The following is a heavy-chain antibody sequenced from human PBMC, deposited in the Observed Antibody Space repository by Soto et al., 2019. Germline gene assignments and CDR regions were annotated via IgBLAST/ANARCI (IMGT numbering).Heavy chain of an antibody. V-gene: IGHV1-24*01. CDR3: ARAGGLQYYYDSSGYYYFDY. D-gene: IGHD3-22*01. J-gene: IGHJ4*02. Sequence: ASVKVSCKVSGYTLTELSMHWVRQAPGKGLEWMGGFDPEDGETIYAQKFQGRVTMTEDTSTDTAYMELRSLRSDDTAVYYCARAGGLQYYYDSSGYYYFDYWGQGTLVTVSS. CDR1: GYTLTELS. CDR2: FDPEDGET.